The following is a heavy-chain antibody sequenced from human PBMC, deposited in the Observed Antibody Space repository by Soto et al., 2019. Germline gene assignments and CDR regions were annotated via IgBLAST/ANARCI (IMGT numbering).Heavy chain of an antibody. CDR3: AKESHSSRWYSDWFDP. Sequence: QVQLVESGGGVVQPGRSLRLSCAASGFTFSSYGMHWVRQAPGKGLEWVAVISYDGSNKYYADSVKGRFTISRDNSKNTLYLQMNSLRAEDTAVYYWAKESHSSRWYSDWFDPWGQGNRVTVSS. D-gene: IGHD6-13*01. J-gene: IGHJ5*02. V-gene: IGHV3-30*18. CDR2: ISYDGSNK. CDR1: GFTFSSYG.